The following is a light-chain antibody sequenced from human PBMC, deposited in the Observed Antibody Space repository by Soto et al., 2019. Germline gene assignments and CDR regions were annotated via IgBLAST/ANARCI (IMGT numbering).Light chain of an antibody. V-gene: IGLV2-14*01. CDR3: SAYTARSTLV. Sequence: QSVLTQPASVSGSPGQSITISCTGTNSDIGDYDYVSWYQQHPGKAPKLIIYEVTNRPSGVSNRLSGSKSGNTASLTISGLQPEDDGDYYCSAYTARSTLVFGGGTKLTVL. J-gene: IGLJ3*02. CDR1: NSDIGDYDY. CDR2: EVT.